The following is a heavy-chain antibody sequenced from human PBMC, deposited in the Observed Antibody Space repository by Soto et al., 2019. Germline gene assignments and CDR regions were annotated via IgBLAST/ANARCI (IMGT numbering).Heavy chain of an antibody. CDR1: GYTFTTYD. CDR3: ILDYYGSGSYSS. Sequence: QVQLVQSGAEVKKPGASVKVSCKASGYTFTTYDINWVRQATGQGFEWMGWMNPDSGNTGYAQKFQGRVTMTRNTSISTAYMELSSMRSEDTAVYYCILDYYGSGSYSSSGQGALVTDSS. J-gene: IGHJ5*02. CDR2: MNPDSGNT. D-gene: IGHD3-10*01. V-gene: IGHV1-8*01.